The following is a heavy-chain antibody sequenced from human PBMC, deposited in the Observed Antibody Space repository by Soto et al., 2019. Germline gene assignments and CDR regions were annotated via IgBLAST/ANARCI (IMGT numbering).Heavy chain of an antibody. J-gene: IGHJ3*02. D-gene: IGHD2-15*01. CDR3: ARFARGLGYCSGGSCYRDAFDI. CDR2: INHSGST. V-gene: IGHV4-34*01. CDR1: GGSFSGYY. Sequence: SETLSLTCAVYGGSFSGYYWSWIRQPPGKGLEWIGEINHSGSTNYNPSLKSRVTISVDTSKNQFSLKLSSVTAADTAVYYCARFARGLGYCSGGSCYRDAFDIRGQGTMVTVSS.